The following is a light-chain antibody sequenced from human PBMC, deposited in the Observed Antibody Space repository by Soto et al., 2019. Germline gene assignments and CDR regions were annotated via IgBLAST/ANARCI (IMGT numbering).Light chain of an antibody. CDR2: GAS. Sequence: EIVLTPSPTTLSLSPGERATLSRRASQSVSSYLAWYQQKPGQAPRLLIYGASSRATGIPDRFSGSGSGTDFTLTISRLEPEDFAVYYCQQYGSSGTFGQGTKVDNK. CDR3: QQYGSSGT. J-gene: IGKJ1*01. V-gene: IGKV3-20*01. CDR1: QSVSSY.